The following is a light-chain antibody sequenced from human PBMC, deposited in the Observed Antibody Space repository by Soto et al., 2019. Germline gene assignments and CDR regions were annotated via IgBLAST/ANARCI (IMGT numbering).Light chain of an antibody. CDR1: QIMSSNF. J-gene: IGKJ2*01. Sequence: EFVLTQSPGTLSLSPGERAALSCRASQIMSSNFLAWYQQKPGQAPRLLIFGSSSRATGTPDRFSGSGSGTDFTLTISRLEPEDFAVYYCQQYGDSPYTFGQGTKVDI. V-gene: IGKV3-20*01. CDR2: GSS. CDR3: QQYGDSPYT.